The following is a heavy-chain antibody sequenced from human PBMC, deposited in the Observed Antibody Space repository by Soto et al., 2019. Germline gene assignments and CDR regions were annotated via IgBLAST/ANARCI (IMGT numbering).Heavy chain of an antibody. CDR1: GYTFTSYA. Sequence: ASVKVSCKASGYTFTSYAMHWVRQAPGQRLEWMGWINAGNGNTKYSQKFQGRVTITRDTSASTAYMELSSLRSEDTAVYYCARVREYCSSTRCYYPRFDYWGQGTLVTVSS. CDR2: INAGNGNT. V-gene: IGHV1-3*01. D-gene: IGHD2-2*01. J-gene: IGHJ4*02. CDR3: ARVREYCSSTRCYYPRFDY.